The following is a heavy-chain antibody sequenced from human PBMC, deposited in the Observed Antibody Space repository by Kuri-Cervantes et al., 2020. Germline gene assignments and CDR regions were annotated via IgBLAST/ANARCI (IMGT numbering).Heavy chain of an antibody. V-gene: IGHV3-23*01. CDR1: GFTFNNYA. Sequence: GGSLRLSCAASGFTFNNYAMTWVRQAPGKGLEWVSTISGSGVNKYYAGSTYYADSVKGRFTISRDNSNNTLYLQMNSLRAEDTAIYYCAKVSGKLVHHYYYMDVWGKGTTVTVSS. CDR2: ISGSGVNKYYAGST. CDR3: AKVSGKLVHHYYYMDV. D-gene: IGHD6-13*01. J-gene: IGHJ6*03.